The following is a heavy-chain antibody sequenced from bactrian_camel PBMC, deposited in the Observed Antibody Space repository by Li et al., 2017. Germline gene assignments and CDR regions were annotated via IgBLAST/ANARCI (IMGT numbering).Heavy chain of an antibody. J-gene: IGHJ4*01. V-gene: IGHV3S63*01. CDR2: IHSDGST. Sequence: QVQLVESGGGSVKAGETLRLSCLVSGFTFDDSDMAWYRQASGNECELVSTIHSDGSTYYTDCVKGRFTISQDNAKATVYLQMTSLKPEDTAMYYCAADRLCVSVLRGIAAYWGQGTQVTVS. CDR1: GFTFDDSD. CDR3: AADRLCVSVLRGIAAY. D-gene: IGHD2*01.